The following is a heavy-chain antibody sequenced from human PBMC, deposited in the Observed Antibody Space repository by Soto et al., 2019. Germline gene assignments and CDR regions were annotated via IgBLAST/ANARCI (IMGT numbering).Heavy chain of an antibody. CDR3: ARGAGSSGWYGDY. D-gene: IGHD6-19*01. CDR2: IWYDGSNK. V-gene: IGHV3-33*01. CDR1: GFTFSSYG. J-gene: IGHJ4*02. Sequence: QVQLVKSGGGVVQPGRSLRLSCAASGFTFSSYGMHWVRQAPGKGLEWVAVIWYDGSNKYYADSVKGRFTISRDNSKNTLYLQMNSLRAEDTAVYYCARGAGSSGWYGDYWGQGTLVTVSS.